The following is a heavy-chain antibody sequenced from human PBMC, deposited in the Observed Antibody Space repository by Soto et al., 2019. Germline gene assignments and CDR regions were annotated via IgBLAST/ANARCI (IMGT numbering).Heavy chain of an antibody. CDR3: AKDPTGAGWYFDL. D-gene: IGHD3-10*01. CDR2: INDSGGNT. CDR1: GFTFSKYD. Sequence: HPGGSLRLSCEASGFTFSKYDMNWVRQAPGKGLEWVSSINDSGGNTYYADSVKGRFTISRDNSKNTLYLQMNSLRAEDTAIYYCAKDPTGAGWYFDLWGRGTLVTVSS. J-gene: IGHJ2*01. V-gene: IGHV3-23*01.